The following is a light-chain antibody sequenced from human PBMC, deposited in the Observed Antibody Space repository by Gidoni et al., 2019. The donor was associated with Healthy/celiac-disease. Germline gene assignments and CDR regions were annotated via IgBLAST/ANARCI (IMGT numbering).Light chain of an antibody. V-gene: IGKV1-39*01. CDR3: RQSYSTPPP. J-gene: IGKJ2*01. Sequence: IQMTQSPYSQSASAGDRATITCRASQRISSSLHWYQQQPAKAPKLLIYAASSLQSGVPSRFSGGGSGTDFTRTISSRQHEDVATYYLRQSYSTPPPFGEGTKLEIK. CDR2: AAS. CDR1: QRISSS.